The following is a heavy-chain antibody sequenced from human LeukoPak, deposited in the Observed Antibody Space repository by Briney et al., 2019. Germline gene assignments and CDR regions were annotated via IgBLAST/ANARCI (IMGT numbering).Heavy chain of an antibody. Sequence: GGSLRLSCAASGFTFSDYYMSWIRQAPGKGLEWVSSISSSSSYIYYADSVKGRFTISRDNAKNSLYLQMNSLRAEDTAVYYCARALVGESHYGMDVWGQGTTVTVSS. D-gene: IGHD3-10*01. CDR2: ISSSSSYI. V-gene: IGHV3-11*06. CDR1: GFTFSDYY. J-gene: IGHJ6*02. CDR3: ARALVGESHYGMDV.